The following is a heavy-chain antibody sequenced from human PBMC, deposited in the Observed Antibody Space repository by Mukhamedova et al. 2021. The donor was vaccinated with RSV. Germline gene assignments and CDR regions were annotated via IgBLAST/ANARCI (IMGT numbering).Heavy chain of an antibody. CDR2: SGIT. J-gene: IGHJ4*02. D-gene: IGHD5-18*01. CDR3: AAGAGFSYGLRNFGY. Sequence: SGITNYAQKFQERVTITRDMSTTTAYMELSSLRSEDTAVYYCAAGAGFSYGLRNFGYWGQGTLVTVSS. V-gene: IGHV1-58*01.